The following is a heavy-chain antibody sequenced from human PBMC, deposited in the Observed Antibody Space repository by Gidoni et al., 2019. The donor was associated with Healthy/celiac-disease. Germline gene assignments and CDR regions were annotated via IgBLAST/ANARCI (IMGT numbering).Heavy chain of an antibody. CDR1: GRSFIGYY. J-gene: IGHJ6*02. V-gene: IGHV4-34*01. CDR2: INHSGST. D-gene: IGHD6-19*01. CDR3: ARRGRAVAGWIEYYYYYYGMDV. Sequence: QTQLQQWGAGRMKPSEPLSLTCAVYGRSFIGYYWSVLRQPPGKGLEWIGEINHSGSTNYNPSLKSRVTISVDTSKNQFSLKLSSVTAADTAVYYCARRGRAVAGWIEYYYYYYGMDVWGQGTTVTVSS.